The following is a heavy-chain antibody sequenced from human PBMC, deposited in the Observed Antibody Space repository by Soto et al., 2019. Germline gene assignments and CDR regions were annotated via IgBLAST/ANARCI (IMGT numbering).Heavy chain of an antibody. CDR2: IIPIFGTA. D-gene: IGHD6-13*01. Sequence: ASVKVSCKASGGTFSSYAISWVRQAPGQGLEWMGGIIPIFGTANYAQKFQGRVTITADESTSTAYMELSSLRSEDTAGYYCAIGVIAAGRCIGWFDPWGQGTMVTVSS. J-gene: IGHJ5*02. CDR3: AIGVIAAGRCIGWFDP. V-gene: IGHV1-69*13. CDR1: GGTFSSYA.